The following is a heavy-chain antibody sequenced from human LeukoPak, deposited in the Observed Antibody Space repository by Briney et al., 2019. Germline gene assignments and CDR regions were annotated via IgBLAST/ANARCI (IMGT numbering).Heavy chain of an antibody. D-gene: IGHD6-19*01. V-gene: IGHV3-53*01. CDR2: LYSGGTT. CDR1: GFTVSSNY. J-gene: IGHJ5*02. CDR3: ARGYSSGWYSNH. Sequence: GGSLRLPCAASGFTVSSNYMSWVRQAPGKGLEWVSILYSGGTTYYADSVKGRFTISRDNSKNTLYLQMNSLRAEDTAVYYCARGYSSGWYSNHWGQGTLVTVSS.